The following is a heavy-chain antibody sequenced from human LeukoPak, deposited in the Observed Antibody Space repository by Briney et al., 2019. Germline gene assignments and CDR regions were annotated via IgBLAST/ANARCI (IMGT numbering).Heavy chain of an antibody. V-gene: IGHV3-7*01. CDR2: IRQDGSEK. D-gene: IGHD1-26*01. Sequence: GGSLRLSCAASGFTFSSYWMTWVRQTPGKGLEWVANIRQDGSEKYSVDSVKGRFTISRDNAKDSLYLQMNSLRAEDTAVYYCARDIGSPFAFDIWGQGTMVTVSS. CDR3: ARDIGSPFAFDI. CDR1: GFTFSSYW. J-gene: IGHJ3*02.